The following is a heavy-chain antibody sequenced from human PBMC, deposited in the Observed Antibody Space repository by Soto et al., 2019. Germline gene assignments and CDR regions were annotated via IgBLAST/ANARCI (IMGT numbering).Heavy chain of an antibody. CDR1: GFTFNNAW. Sequence: ESGGDLVKPGGSLILSCAASGFTFNNAWMNWVRQAPGKGLEWVGRIKSKNDGETIEYAAPVKGRFTISRDDSKNTLYLQINILKTQETAVYFCTTHTMTPHFDLWGRGTLVTVSS. CDR2: IKSKNDGETI. J-gene: IGHJ2*01. D-gene: IGHD1-1*01. V-gene: IGHV3-15*07. CDR3: TTHTMTPHFDL.